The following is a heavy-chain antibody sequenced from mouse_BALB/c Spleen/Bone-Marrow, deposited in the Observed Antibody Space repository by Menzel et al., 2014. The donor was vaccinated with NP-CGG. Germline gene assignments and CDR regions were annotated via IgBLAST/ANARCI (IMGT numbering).Heavy chain of an antibody. Sequence: VQLKQPGPELVKPGASVKMSCKASGYTFTSYAMHWVKQKPGQGLEWIGYISPYNDGTKYNEKFKGKATLTSDKSSSTAYMELSSLTSEDSAVYYCAREVVATDYFDYWGQGTTLTVSS. CDR3: AREVVATDYFDY. V-gene: IGHV1-14*01. J-gene: IGHJ2*01. D-gene: IGHD1-1*01. CDR2: ISPYNDGT. CDR1: GYTFTSYA.